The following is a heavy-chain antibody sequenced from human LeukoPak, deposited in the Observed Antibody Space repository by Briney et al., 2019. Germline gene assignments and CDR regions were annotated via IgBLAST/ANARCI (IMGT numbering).Heavy chain of an antibody. V-gene: IGHV3-15*01. CDR3: TTERGSASWYEYYFDY. CDR2: MKSKTDGGAT. CDR1: GFTFSNAW. D-gene: IGHD6-13*01. J-gene: IGHJ4*02. Sequence: PGGSLRLSCAASGFTFSNAWMSWVRQAPGKGLEWVGRMKSKTDGGATDYAAPVKGRFTISREDSKNTLYLQMSSLKTEDTAVYYCTTERGSASWYEYYFDYWGQGTLVTVSS.